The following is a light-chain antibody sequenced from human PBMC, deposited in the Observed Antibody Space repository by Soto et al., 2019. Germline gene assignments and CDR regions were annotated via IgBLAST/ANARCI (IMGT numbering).Light chain of an antibody. V-gene: IGKV1-27*01. CDR3: QKYNSAPRT. CDR1: QAINNY. Sequence: DIQMTQSPSSLSASVGDRVTITCRASQAINNYLAWYQVQPGKGPKLLIYAAFTLQSGVPSRFSGSGSRTDFTLTISSLQPEDVATYFCQKYNSAPRTFGQGTRVEI. J-gene: IGKJ1*01. CDR2: AAF.